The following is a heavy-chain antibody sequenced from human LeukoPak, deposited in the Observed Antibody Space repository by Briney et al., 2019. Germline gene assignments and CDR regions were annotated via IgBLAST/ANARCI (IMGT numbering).Heavy chain of an antibody. CDR1: GYTFSDYA. Sequence: GASVKVSCKASGYTFSDYAVHWVRQAPGQRFEWMGWVDAGNGDTRYSQKFQGRVTITRDTSASTAHIELRSLRSEDTAMYYCARGGTSDWPLDHWGQETLVTISS. D-gene: IGHD2-2*01. V-gene: IGHV1-3*01. CDR3: ARGGTSDWPLDH. CDR2: VDAGNGDT. J-gene: IGHJ4*02.